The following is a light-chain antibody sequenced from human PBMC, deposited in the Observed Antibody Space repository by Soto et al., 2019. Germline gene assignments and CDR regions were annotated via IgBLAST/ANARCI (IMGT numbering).Light chain of an antibody. CDR2: GAS. Sequence: EIVLTQSPGTLSLSPGEKATLSCRSSRSVSSSFLAWYQQKPGQTPRLLIYGASSRASGVPDKFSGSGSGTDFTLTVSRLGPEDFGVYYCQQYGNSPWTFGQGTKVKMK. J-gene: IGKJ1*01. V-gene: IGKV3-20*01. CDR1: RSVSSSF. CDR3: QQYGNSPWT.